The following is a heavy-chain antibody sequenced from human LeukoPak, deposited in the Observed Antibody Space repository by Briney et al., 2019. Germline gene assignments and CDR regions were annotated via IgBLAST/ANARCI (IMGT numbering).Heavy chain of an antibody. CDR1: VGSISSSSYY. Sequence: SETLSLTCTVSVGSISSSSYYWGWIRQPPGKGLEWIGSIYYSGSTYYNPSLKSRVTISVDTSKNQFSLKLSSVTAADTAVYYCARYPRYGPGPFDYWGQGTLVTVSS. V-gene: IGHV4-39*01. CDR2: IYYSGST. D-gene: IGHD5-18*01. CDR3: ARYPRYGPGPFDY. J-gene: IGHJ4*02.